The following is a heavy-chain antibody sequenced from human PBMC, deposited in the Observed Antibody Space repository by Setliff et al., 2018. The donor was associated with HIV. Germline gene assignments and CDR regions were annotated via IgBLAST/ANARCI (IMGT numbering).Heavy chain of an antibody. CDR1: GGSICSSSYY. V-gene: IGHV4-39*01. CDR3: ARHGLLWFGAGYNWFDP. D-gene: IGHD3-10*01. CDR2: IYYSGST. J-gene: IGHJ5*02. Sequence: SETLSLTCTVSGGSICSSSYYWGWIRQPPGKGLEWIGSIYYSGSTYYNPSLKSRVTISVDTSKNQFSLKPSSVTAADTAVYYCARHGLLWFGAGYNWFDPWGQGTLVTVSS.